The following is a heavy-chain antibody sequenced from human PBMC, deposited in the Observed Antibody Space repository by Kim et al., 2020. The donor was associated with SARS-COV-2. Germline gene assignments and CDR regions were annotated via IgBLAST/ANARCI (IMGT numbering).Heavy chain of an antibody. J-gene: IGHJ4*02. CDR2: ST. CDR3: AKTGSYRYDN. V-gene: IGHV3-74*01. D-gene: IGHD3-10*01. Sequence: STTSRNSFKSRFTISRDHPKNILYLQMNSLSAEDSAVYYCAKTGSYRYDNWGQGTLVTVSS.